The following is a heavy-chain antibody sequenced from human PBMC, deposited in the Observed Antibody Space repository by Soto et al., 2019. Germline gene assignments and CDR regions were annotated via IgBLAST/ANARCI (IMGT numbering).Heavy chain of an antibody. CDR2: IYYSGST. Sequence: SETLSLTCTVSGGSISSSSYYWGWIRQPPGKGLEWIGSIYYSGSTYYNPSLKSRVTISVDTSKNQFSLKLSSVTAADTAVYYCARLVTGTIDLDYWGQGTLVTVSS. CDR3: ARLVTGTIDLDY. CDR1: GGSISSSSYY. V-gene: IGHV4-39*01. D-gene: IGHD1-7*01. J-gene: IGHJ4*02.